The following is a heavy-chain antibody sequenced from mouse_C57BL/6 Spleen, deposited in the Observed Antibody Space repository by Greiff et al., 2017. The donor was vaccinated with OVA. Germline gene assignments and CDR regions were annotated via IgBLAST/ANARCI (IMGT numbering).Heavy chain of an antibody. Sequence: QVQLQQPGAELVKPGASVKLSCKASGYTFTSYWMQWVKQRPGQGLEWIGEIDPSDSYTNYNQKFKGKATLTVDTSSSTAYMQLSSLTSEDSAVYYCARRGYYVNYYAMDDWGQGTSVTVSS. CDR2: IDPSDSYT. CDR3: ARRGYYVNYYAMDD. D-gene: IGHD2-3*01. J-gene: IGHJ4*01. CDR1: GYTFTSYW. V-gene: IGHV1-50*01.